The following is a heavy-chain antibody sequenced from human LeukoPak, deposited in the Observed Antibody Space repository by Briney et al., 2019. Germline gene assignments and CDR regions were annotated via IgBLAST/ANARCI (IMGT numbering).Heavy chain of an antibody. Sequence: SEALYLTCSVSGDSISDYSWSWIRQPPGKGLEWIGEINHSGSTNYNPSLKSRVTVSVDTSKNQFSLKLNSVTAADTAVYYCARRIRGVNDAFDIWGQGTMVTVSS. V-gene: IGHV4-34*01. CDR1: GDSISDYS. CDR3: ARRIRGVNDAFDI. CDR2: INHSGST. D-gene: IGHD3-10*01. J-gene: IGHJ3*02.